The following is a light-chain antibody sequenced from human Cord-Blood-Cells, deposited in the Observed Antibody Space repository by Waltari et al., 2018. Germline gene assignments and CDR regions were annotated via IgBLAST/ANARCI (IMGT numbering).Light chain of an antibody. CDR3: QQYGSSPWT. J-gene: IGKJ1*01. CDR2: GAA. CDR1: QSVSSSY. V-gene: IGKV3-20*01. Sequence: EIVLTQSPGTLSLSPGERATLSCRASQSVSSSYLAWYQQKPGQAPRLLIYGAARRATGIPARCRGSGSGTDFTFTISRLEPEDFAVYYCQQYGSSPWTFGQGTKVEIK.